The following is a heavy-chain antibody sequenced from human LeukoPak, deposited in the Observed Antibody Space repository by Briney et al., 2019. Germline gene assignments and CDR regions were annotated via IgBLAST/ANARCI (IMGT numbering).Heavy chain of an antibody. CDR3: ARGNRAGYIFDY. CDR2: IAHDGST. V-gene: IGHV4-34*01. Sequence: SETLSLTCAVYGGSSSDYYWSWIRQAPGKGLEWIGEIAHDGSTNYSPSLKRRATISRDTSKNRFSLNLRSVTAADTAVYSCARGNRAGYIFDYWGQGTLVTVSS. D-gene: IGHD5-24*01. CDR1: GGSSSDYY. J-gene: IGHJ4*02.